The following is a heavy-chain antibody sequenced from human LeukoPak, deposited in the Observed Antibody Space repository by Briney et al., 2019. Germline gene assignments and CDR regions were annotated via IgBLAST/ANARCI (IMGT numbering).Heavy chain of an antibody. CDR3: ARRVGYYYDSSGYYADY. CDR1: GFTFSSYA. V-gene: IGHV3-23*01. J-gene: IGHJ4*02. D-gene: IGHD3-22*01. CDR2: ISGSGGST. Sequence: GGSLRLSCAASGFTFSSYAMSWVRQAPGKGLEWVSAISGSGGSTYYADSVKGRFTISRDNSKNSLYLQMNSLRAEDTAVYYCARRVGYYYDSSGYYADYWGQGTLVTVSS.